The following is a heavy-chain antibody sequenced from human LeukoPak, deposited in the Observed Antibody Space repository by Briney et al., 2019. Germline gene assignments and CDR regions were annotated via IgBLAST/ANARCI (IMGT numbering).Heavy chain of an antibody. V-gene: IGHV3-48*01. CDR3: ARRHPKLSSPCFAY. J-gene: IGHJ4*02. D-gene: IGHD3-16*02. Sequence: PGGSLRLSCAASGFTFSSYSMNWVRQAQGKGLEWVSYISSSSSTIYYADSVKGRFTISRDNAKNSLYLQINSLRAEGTGVSYCARRHPKLSSPCFAYWGQGTLVTVSS. CDR2: ISSSSSTI. CDR1: GFTFSSYS.